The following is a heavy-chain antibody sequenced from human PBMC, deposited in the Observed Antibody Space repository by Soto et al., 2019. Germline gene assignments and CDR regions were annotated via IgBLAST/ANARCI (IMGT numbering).Heavy chain of an antibody. J-gene: IGHJ5*02. D-gene: IGHD6-13*01. V-gene: IGHV1-69*13. Sequence: GASVKVSCKASGGTFSSYAISWVRQAPGQGLEWMGGIIPIFGTANYAQKFQGRVTITADESTSTAYMELSSLRSEDTAVYYCASIAAAWYFDPWGQGTLVTVSS. CDR2: IIPIFGTA. CDR3: ASIAAAWYFDP. CDR1: GGTFSSYA.